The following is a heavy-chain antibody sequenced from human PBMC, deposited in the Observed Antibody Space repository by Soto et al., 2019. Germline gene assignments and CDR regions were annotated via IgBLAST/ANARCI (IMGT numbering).Heavy chain of an antibody. J-gene: IGHJ4*02. CDR1: GFSFTTTRMG. CDR2: IYWDGES. Sequence: QITLKEAGPTLVKPTETLTLTCTFSGFSFTTTRMGVGWTRQPPGKALGWLAIIYWDGESRYNPLLRTRLTLTEETSKNQVVLTMTNMDPKDTATYYCAHRDSTGTTTYFDSWGQGIPVTVAS. D-gene: IGHD1-1*01. V-gene: IGHV2-5*02. CDR3: AHRDSTGTTTYFDS.